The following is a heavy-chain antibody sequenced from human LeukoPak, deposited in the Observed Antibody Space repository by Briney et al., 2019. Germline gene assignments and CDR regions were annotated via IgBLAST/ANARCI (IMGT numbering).Heavy chain of an antibody. CDR1: GYTFTSYD. J-gene: IGHJ3*02. CDR3: ARTQSGKSSFNAFDI. CDR2: MDPNSGNT. V-gene: IGHV1-8*01. D-gene: IGHD3-3*01. Sequence: ASVKVSCKASGYTFTSYDINWVRQATGQGLEWMGWMDPNSGNTGYAQKFQGRVTMTRNPSISTAYMELSSLRSEDTAVYYCARTQSGKSSFNAFDIWGQGTMVTVSS.